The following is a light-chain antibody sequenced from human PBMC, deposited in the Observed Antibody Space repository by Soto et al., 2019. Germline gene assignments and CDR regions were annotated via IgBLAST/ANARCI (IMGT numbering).Light chain of an antibody. CDR2: EVN. V-gene: IGLV2-8*01. J-gene: IGLJ1*01. CDR1: SSDVGGYNY. Sequence: VLTQPPSASGSPGQSVAISCTGTSSDVGGYNYVSWYQQHPGKAPKLMIYEVNKRPSGVPDRFSGSKSGNTASLTVSGLQAEDEDDYYCSSYAGSSNVFGTGTKVTVL. CDR3: SSYAGSSNV.